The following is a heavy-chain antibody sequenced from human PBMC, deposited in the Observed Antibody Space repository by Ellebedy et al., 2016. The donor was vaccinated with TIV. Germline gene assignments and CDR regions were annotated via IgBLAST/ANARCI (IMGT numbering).Heavy chain of an antibody. Sequence: GESLKISXAASGFTFSSYAMSWVRQAPGKGLEWVSAISGSGGSTYYADSVKGRFTISRDNSKNTLYLQMNSLRAEDTAVYYCAKERVSGWYYFDYWGQGTLVTVSS. J-gene: IGHJ4*02. D-gene: IGHD6-19*01. CDR2: ISGSGGST. CDR1: GFTFSSYA. CDR3: AKERVSGWYYFDY. V-gene: IGHV3-23*01.